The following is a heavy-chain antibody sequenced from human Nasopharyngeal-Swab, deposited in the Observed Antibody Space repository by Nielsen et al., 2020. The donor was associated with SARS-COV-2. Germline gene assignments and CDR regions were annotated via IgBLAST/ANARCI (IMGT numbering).Heavy chain of an antibody. CDR3: ASRGIWFGEFVFDY. Sequence: GESLKISCAASGFTFSSYEMNWVRQAPGKGLEWVSYISSSGSTIYYADSVKGRFTISRDNAKNSLYLQMNSLRAEDTAVYYCASRGIWFGEFVFDYWGQGTLATVSS. D-gene: IGHD3-10*01. V-gene: IGHV3-48*03. J-gene: IGHJ4*02. CDR1: GFTFSSYE. CDR2: ISSSGSTI.